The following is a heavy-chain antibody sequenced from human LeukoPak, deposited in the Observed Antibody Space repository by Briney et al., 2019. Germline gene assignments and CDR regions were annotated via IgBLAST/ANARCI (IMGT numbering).Heavy chain of an antibody. V-gene: IGHV3-23*01. CDR1: GVTFSNYG. CDR3: AREPTYTSSWYTSCDF. D-gene: IGHD6-13*01. J-gene: IGHJ4*02. Sequence: GGSLRLSCAASGVTFSNYGMSWVRQAPGKGLEWVSSISGSGDSTYYADSVKGRFTISRDNSKNTLYLQMNSLRAEDTAVYYCAREPTYTSSWYTSCDFWGQGTLVSVSS. CDR2: ISGSGDST.